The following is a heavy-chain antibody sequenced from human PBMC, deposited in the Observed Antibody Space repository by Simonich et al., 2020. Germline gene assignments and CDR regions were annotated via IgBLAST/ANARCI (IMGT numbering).Heavy chain of an antibody. Sequence: QVQLVQSGAEVKKPGASVKVSCKASGYTFTGYYMHWVRQAPGQGLEWSELTNTHSVGKNNAQKVKGRVTMTRDTSISTAYMELSRLRSDDTAVYYCARWPSIPASYGSGSYFDYWGQGTLVTVSS. CDR3: ARWPSIPASYGSGSYFDY. V-gene: IGHV1-2*02. J-gene: IGHJ4*02. CDR1: GYTFTGYY. D-gene: IGHD3-10*01. CDR2: TNTHSVGK.